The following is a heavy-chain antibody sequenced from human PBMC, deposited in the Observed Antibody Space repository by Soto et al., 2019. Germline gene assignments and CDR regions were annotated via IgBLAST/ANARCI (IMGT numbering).Heavy chain of an antibody. CDR2: ISAYNGNT. D-gene: IGHD3-10*01. Sequence: VASVKVSCKASGYTFTSYGISWVRQAPGQGLEWMGWISAYNGNTNYAQKLQGRVTMTTDTSTSTAYMELRSLRSDDTAVYYCARDLRSIWFGDSGAFDIWGQGTMVTVSS. CDR1: GYTFTSYG. J-gene: IGHJ3*02. CDR3: ARDLRSIWFGDSGAFDI. V-gene: IGHV1-18*01.